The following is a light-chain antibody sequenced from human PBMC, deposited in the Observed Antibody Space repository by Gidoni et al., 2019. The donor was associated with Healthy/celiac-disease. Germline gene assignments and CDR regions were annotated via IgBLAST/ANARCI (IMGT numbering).Light chain of an antibody. CDR1: SSDVGGYNY. CDR3: SSYAGSNNPHVV. J-gene: IGLJ2*01. Sequence: QSALPQPPSASGPPAQPVTISCTGTSSDVGGYNYVSWYQQQPGKAPKLMIYEVSKRPSGVPDRFSGSKSGNTASLTVSGLQAEDEADYYCSSYAGSNNPHVVFGGGTKLTVL. V-gene: IGLV2-8*01. CDR2: EVS.